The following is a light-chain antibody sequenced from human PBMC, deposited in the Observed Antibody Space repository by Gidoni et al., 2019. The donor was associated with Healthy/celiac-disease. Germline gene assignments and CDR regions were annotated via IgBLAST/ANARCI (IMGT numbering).Light chain of an antibody. Sequence: IQMAQSPSTLSASVGDRVTITCRASQSISSWLAWYQQKPGKAPKLLIYKASSLESGVPSRFSGSGSGTEFTLTISSLQPDDFATYYCQQYNSNPYTFGRGTKLEIK. CDR2: KAS. CDR3: QQYNSNPYT. J-gene: IGKJ2*01. CDR1: QSISSW. V-gene: IGKV1-5*03.